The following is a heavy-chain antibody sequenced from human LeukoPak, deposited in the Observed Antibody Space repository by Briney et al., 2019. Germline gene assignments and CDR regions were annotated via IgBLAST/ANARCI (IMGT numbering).Heavy chain of an antibody. D-gene: IGHD2/OR15-2a*01. Sequence: SETLSLTCAVSGVSISSSNWRSWVRQPPGKGLEWIGEIYHSGSTNYNPSLKSRVTISVDKSKNQFSLKLSSVTAADTAVYFCARDFYPDGFDIWGPGTMATVSS. CDR3: ARDFYPDGFDI. CDR1: GVSISSSNW. J-gene: IGHJ3*02. V-gene: IGHV4-4*02. CDR2: IYHSGST.